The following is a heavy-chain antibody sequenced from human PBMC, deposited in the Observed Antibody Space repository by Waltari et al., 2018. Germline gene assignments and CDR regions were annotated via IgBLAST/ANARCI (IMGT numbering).Heavy chain of an antibody. CDR3: AREAPNYYYYMDV. J-gene: IGHJ6*03. CDR2: IGGNDGSI. Sequence: EVQLVESGGGLVKPGGSLRLSCAASGFTFRSYSMNWVRQAPGKGLQWVASIGGNDGSIYYADSIKGRFTVSRDNARSSLFLQMNSLRADDTALYFCAREAPNYYYYMDVWGKGTTVTVSS. CDR1: GFTFRSYS. V-gene: IGHV3-21*01.